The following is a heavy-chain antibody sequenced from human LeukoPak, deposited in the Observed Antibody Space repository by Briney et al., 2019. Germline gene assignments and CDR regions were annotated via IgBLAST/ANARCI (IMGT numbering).Heavy chain of an antibody. Sequence: GASVKVSCKASGYTFTGYYMHWVRQAPGQGLEWMGWINPNSGGTNYAQKFQGWVTMTRDTSISTAYMELSRLRSDDTAVYYCARKWASGVTGETDAFDIWGQGTMVTVSS. CDR3: ARKWASGVTGETDAFDI. CDR1: GYTFTGYY. D-gene: IGHD3-10*01. V-gene: IGHV1-2*04. J-gene: IGHJ3*02. CDR2: INPNSGGT.